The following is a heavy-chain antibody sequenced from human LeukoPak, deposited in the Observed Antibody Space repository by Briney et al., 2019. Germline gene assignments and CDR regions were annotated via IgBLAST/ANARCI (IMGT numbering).Heavy chain of an antibody. CDR3: ARDDYGDYVYYYGMDV. D-gene: IGHD4-17*01. CDR1: GFTPSSYE. J-gene: IGHJ6*02. CDR2: ISRSGTAT. V-gene: IGHV3-48*03. Sequence: PGGSLRLSCAASGFTPSSYEMNWVRQAPGKGLEWISYISRSGTATLYADSVKGRFTISRDNAKNSLYLLMNSLRAEDTAVYYCARDDYGDYVYYYGMDVWGQGTTVTVSS.